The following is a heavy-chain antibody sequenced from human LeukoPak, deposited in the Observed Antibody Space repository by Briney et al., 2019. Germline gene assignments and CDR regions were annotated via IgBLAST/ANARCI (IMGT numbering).Heavy chain of an antibody. D-gene: IGHD3-3*01. CDR1: GFRFSSYW. Sequence: GGSLRLSCAASGFRFSSYWMNWVRQAPGKGLEWVANIKPDGRETYYVDSVKGRFTISRDNAKNSLYLQMNSPRAEDTAVYYCAKCLYYDFWSGSDYWGQGTLVTVSS. J-gene: IGHJ4*02. CDR2: IKPDGRET. CDR3: AKCLYYDFWSGSDY. V-gene: IGHV3-7*01.